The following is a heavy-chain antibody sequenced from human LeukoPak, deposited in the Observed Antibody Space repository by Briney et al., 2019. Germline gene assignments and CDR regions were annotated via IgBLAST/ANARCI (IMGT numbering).Heavy chain of an antibody. CDR1: GGSISSDY. CDR2: IYYSGST. J-gene: IGHJ4*02. D-gene: IGHD1-1*01. CDR3: ARVQNEDYFDY. V-gene: IGHV4-59*01. Sequence: PSETLCLTCAVSGGSISSDYWSWIRQPPGKGLEWIGYIYYSGSTNYNPSLKSRVTISVDTSKNQFSLKLSSVTAADTAVYYCARVQNEDYFDYWGQGTRDSISS.